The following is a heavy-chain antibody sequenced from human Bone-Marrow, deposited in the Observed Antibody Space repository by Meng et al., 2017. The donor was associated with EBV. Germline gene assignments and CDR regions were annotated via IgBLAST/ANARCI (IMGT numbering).Heavy chain of an antibody. CDR2: IDYSGST. Sequence: QLQLTEWGPGLVKPSQTLSPTCAVSGGSISSGGYHWSWIRQPPGKGLEWIGYIDYSGSTYHNPSLKSRVTTSVDASNNQFSLKLSSVTAADTAVYYCATYEMGGAGKGYWGQGTLVTVSS. D-gene: IGHD6-19*01. V-gene: IGHV4-30-4*01. CDR1: GGSISSGGYH. CDR3: ATYEMGGAGKGY. J-gene: IGHJ4*02.